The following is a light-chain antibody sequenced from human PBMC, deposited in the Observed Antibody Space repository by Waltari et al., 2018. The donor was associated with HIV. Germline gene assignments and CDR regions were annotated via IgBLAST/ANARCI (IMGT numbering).Light chain of an antibody. Sequence: SELTQDPAVSVALGQTVRITCQGDSLRTYYANWYQQKPGQAPRLVLYAKDDRPSGIPDRFSGSSAGNAASLTITGAQAEDEAVYYCNSRDSSGNRLAVFGAGTKVTVL. CDR3: NSRDSSGNRLAV. CDR1: SLRTYY. J-gene: IGLJ1*01. CDR2: AKD. V-gene: IGLV3-19*01.